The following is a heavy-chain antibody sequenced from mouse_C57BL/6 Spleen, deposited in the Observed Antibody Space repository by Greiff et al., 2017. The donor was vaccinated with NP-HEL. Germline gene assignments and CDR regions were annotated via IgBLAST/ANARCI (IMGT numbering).Heavy chain of an antibody. CDR1: GYTFTSYW. D-gene: IGHD1-1*01. J-gene: IGHJ4*01. CDR3: ASAYYGSSLYAMDY. V-gene: IGHV1-64*01. CDR2: IHPNSGST. Sequence: VQLQQPGAELVKPGASVKLSCKASGYTFTSYWMHWVKQRPGQGLEWIGMIHPNSGSTNYNEKFKSKATLTVDKSSSTAYMQLSSLTAEDSAVYYCASAYYGSSLYAMDYWGQGTSVTVSS.